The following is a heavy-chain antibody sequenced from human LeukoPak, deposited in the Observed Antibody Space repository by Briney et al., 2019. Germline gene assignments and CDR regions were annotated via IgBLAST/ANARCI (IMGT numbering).Heavy chain of an antibody. CDR1: GGSISSYY. D-gene: IGHD5-18*01. Sequence: SETLSLTCTVSGGSISSYYWSWIRQPPGKGLEWIGYIYYSGSTNYNPSLKSRVTISVDTSTIHFSLKLSSVTAADTAVYYCARSTRGYSYGIFDYWGQGTLVAVSS. V-gene: IGHV4-59*08. J-gene: IGHJ4*02. CDR3: ARSTRGYSYGIFDY. CDR2: IYYSGST.